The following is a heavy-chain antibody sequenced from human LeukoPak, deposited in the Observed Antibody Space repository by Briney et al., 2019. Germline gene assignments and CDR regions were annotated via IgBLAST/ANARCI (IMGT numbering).Heavy chain of an antibody. CDR1: GYTFTSYG. J-gene: IGHJ4*02. CDR3: AREVTVVTPYYFDY. CDR2: ISAYNGNT. D-gene: IGHD4-23*01. V-gene: IGHV1-18*01. Sequence: ASVKVSCKASGYTFTSYGISWVRQAPGQGLEWMGWISAYNGNTNYAQKFQGRVTITADESTSTAYMELSSLRSEDTAVYYCAREVTVVTPYYFDYWGQGTLVTVSS.